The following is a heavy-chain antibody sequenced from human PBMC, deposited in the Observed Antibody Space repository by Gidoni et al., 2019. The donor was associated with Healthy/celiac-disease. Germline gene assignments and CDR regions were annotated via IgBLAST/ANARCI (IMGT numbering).Heavy chain of an antibody. V-gene: IGHV1-69*02. J-gene: IGHJ6*02. CDR1: GCTFSSYT. CDR2: IIPILGIA. Sequence: QVQLVQSGAEVTKPGSSVKVSCKASGCTFSSYTIPWVRQAPGQGLEWMGRIIPILGIANYAQKFQGRVTITADKSTSTAYMELSSLRSEDTAVYYCASSLLTTVTPRPYYGMDVWGQGTTVTVSS. D-gene: IGHD4-4*01. CDR3: ASSLLTTVTPRPYYGMDV.